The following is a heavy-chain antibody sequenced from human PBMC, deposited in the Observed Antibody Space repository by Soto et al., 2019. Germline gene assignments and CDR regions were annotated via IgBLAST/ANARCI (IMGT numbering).Heavy chain of an antibody. Sequence: AESLTLSCSFSVFTFINSLISWFRQAPVNWLEWVSLLKIKINVGTSYYASPLKRIFSISIYESKNTLYLQMDSLKTEKTAVYHCTKDGGVRVYPWFWAWGHGTIVNVSS. CDR2: LKIKINVGTS. V-gene: IGHV3-15*01. J-gene: IGHJ4*01. CDR1: VFTFINSL. CDR3: TKDGGVRVYPWFWA. D-gene: IGHD3-3*01.